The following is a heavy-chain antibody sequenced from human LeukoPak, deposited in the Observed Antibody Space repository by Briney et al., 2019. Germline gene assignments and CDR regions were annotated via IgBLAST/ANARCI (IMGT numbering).Heavy chain of an antibody. CDR2: INPSGGST. D-gene: IGHD5-24*01. CDR3: ARDGVMATIPEFWYGMDV. V-gene: IGHV1-46*01. J-gene: IGHJ6*02. Sequence: ASVKVSCKASGYTFTSYYMHWVRQAPGQGLEWMGIINPSGGSTSYAQKFQGRVTMTRDTSTSTVYMELSSLRSEDTAVYYCARDGVMATIPEFWYGMDVWGQGTTVTVS. CDR1: GYTFTSYY.